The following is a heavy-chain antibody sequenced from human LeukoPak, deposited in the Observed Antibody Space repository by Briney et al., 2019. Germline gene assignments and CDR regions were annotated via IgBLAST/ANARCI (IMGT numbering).Heavy chain of an antibody. CDR2: ISSSGSTI. Sequence: GGSLRLSCAASGFTFSDYYMSWIRQAPGKGLEWVSYISSSGSTIYYADSVKGRFTISRDNAKNSLYLQMNSLRAEDTAVYYCARDQARIAAAGRSLRYWGQGTLVTVSS. CDR1: GFTFSDYY. D-gene: IGHD6-13*01. V-gene: IGHV3-11*01. CDR3: ARDQARIAAAGRSLRY. J-gene: IGHJ4*02.